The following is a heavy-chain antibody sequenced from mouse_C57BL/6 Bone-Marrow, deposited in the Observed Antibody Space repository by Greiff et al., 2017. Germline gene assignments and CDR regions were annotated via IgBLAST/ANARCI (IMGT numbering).Heavy chain of an antibody. J-gene: IGHJ2*01. D-gene: IGHD1-1*01. CDR3: AIIYYYFDY. CDR2: IWSGGST. Sequence: VQRVESGPGLVQPSQSLSITCTVSGFSLTSYGVHWVRQSPGKGLEWLGVIWSGGSTDYNAAFISRLSISKDNSKSQVFFKMTSLQADDTAIYYCAIIYYYFDYWGQGTTLTVSS. V-gene: IGHV2-2*01. CDR1: GFSLTSYG.